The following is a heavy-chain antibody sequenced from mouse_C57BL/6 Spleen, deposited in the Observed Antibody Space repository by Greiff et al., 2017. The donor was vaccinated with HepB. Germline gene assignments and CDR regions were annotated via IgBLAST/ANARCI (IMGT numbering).Heavy chain of an antibody. CDR1: GFTFSDFY. J-gene: IGHJ2*01. V-gene: IGHV7-1*01. CDR2: SRNKANDYTT. CDR3: ARDEGLGCFDY. D-gene: IGHD3-3*01. Sequence: EVKVVESGGGLVQSGRSLRLSCATSGFTFSDFYMEWVRQAPGKGLEWIAASRNKANDYTTEYSASVKGRFIVSRDTSHSILYLQMNALRAEDTAIYYCARDEGLGCFDYWGQGTTLTVSS.